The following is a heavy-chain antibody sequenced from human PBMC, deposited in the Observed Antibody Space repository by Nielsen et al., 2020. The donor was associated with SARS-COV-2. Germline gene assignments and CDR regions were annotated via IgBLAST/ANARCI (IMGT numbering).Heavy chain of an antibody. CDR3: ARSGGYYDAFDI. Sequence: GGSLRLSCAASGFTFSSYAMHWVRQAPGKGLEWVAVISYDGSNKYYADSVKGRFTISRDNSKNTLYLQMNSLRAEDTAVYYCARSGGYYDAFDIWGQGTMVTVSS. J-gene: IGHJ3*02. D-gene: IGHD3-16*01. CDR1: GFTFSSYA. V-gene: IGHV3-30-3*01. CDR2: ISYDGSNK.